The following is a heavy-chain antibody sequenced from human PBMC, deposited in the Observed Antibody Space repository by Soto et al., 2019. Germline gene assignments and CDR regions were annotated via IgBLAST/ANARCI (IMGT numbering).Heavy chain of an antibody. V-gene: IGHV3-21*01. CDR1: GFTFSSYS. J-gene: IGHJ4*02. CDR3: ASNYYDSSGYCRY. CDR2: ISSSSSYI. Sequence: GGVLRLSCAASGFTFSSYSMNWVRQAPGKGLEWVSSISSSSSYIYYADSVKGRFTISRDNAKNSLYLQMNSLRAEDTAVYYCASNYYDSSGYCRYWGQGTLVTVSS. D-gene: IGHD3-22*01.